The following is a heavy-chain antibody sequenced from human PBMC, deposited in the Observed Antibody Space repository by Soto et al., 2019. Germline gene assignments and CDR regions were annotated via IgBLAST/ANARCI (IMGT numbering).Heavy chain of an antibody. D-gene: IGHD3-16*01. J-gene: IGHJ6*02. Sequence: GGSLRLSCAASGFTFDDYTMHWVRQAPGKGLEWVSLISWDGGSTYYADSVKGRFTISRDNSKNSLYLQMNSLRTEDTALYYCAKDKGGSRGMDVWGQGTTVTVSS. CDR3: AKDKGGSRGMDV. V-gene: IGHV3-43*01. CDR1: GFTFDDYT. CDR2: ISWDGGST.